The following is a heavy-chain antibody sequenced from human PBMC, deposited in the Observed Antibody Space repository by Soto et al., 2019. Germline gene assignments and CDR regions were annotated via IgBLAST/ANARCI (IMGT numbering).Heavy chain of an antibody. CDR2: IYSGGST. CDR1: GFTVSSNY. CDR3: ERSPTAQYSYGPFDY. Sequence: GGSLRLSCAASGFTVSSNYMSWVRQAPGKGLEWVSVIYSGGSTYYADSVKGRFTISRDNSKNTLYLQMNSLRAEDTAVYYCERSPTAQYSYGPFDYWGQGTLVTVSS. V-gene: IGHV3-53*01. J-gene: IGHJ4*02. D-gene: IGHD5-18*01.